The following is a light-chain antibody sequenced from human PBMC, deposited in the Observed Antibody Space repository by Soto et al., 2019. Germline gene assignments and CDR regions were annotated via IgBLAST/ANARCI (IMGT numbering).Light chain of an antibody. CDR2: DVS. CDR1: SSDVGGYNY. Sequence: ALTQPASVSGSPGQSITISCTGTSSDVGGYNYVSWYQQHPGKAPKLMIYDVSNRPSGVSNRFSGSKSGNTASLTISGLQAEDEADYYCSSYTSSSTLGVFGTGTQLTVL. CDR3: SSYTSSSTLGV. V-gene: IGLV2-14*01. J-gene: IGLJ1*01.